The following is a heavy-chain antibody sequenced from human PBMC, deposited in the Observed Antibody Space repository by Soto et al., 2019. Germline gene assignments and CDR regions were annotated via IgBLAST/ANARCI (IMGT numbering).Heavy chain of an antibody. V-gene: IGHV5-10-1*01. D-gene: IGHD1-26*01. CDR1: GYSFTSYW. CDR2: IDPSDSYT. J-gene: IGHJ6*02. Sequence: EVQLVQSGAEVKKPGESLRISCKGSGYSFTSYWISWVRQMPGKGLEWMGRIDPSDSYTNYSPSFQGHVTISADKSISTAYLQWSSLKASDTAMYYCARRPESKGGDYYYYYGMDVWGQGTTVTVSS. CDR3: ARRPESKGGDYYYYYGMDV.